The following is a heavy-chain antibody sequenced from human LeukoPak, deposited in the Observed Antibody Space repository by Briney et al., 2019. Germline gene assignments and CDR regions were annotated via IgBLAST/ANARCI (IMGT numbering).Heavy chain of an antibody. CDR2: ISDSGGST. J-gene: IGHJ4*02. V-gene: IGHV3-23*01. D-gene: IGHD3-22*01. Sequence: GGSLRLSCAASGFTFTSYAMSWVRQAPGKGLGWVEGISDSGGSTYYADSVKGRFTISRDNSKNTLYLQMNSLRAEDTAVYYCAKVGSSGYYEPFDYWGQGTLVTVSS. CDR3: AKVGSSGYYEPFDY. CDR1: GFTFTSYA.